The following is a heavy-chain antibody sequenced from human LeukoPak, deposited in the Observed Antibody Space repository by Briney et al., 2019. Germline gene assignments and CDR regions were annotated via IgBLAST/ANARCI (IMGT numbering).Heavy chain of an antibody. V-gene: IGHV3-64*01. CDR1: GFTFSSYA. Sequence: GGSLRLSCAASGFTFSSYAMHWVRQAPGKGLEYVSAISSNGGSTYYANSVKGRFTISRDNSKNTLYLQMGSLRAEDMAVYYCARDFRRRAAAGILSDYWGQGTLVTVSS. J-gene: IGHJ4*02. CDR2: ISSNGGST. D-gene: IGHD6-13*01. CDR3: ARDFRRRAAAGILSDY.